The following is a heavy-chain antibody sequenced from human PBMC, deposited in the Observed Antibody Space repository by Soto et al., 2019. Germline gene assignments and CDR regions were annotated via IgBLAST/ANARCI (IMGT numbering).Heavy chain of an antibody. D-gene: IGHD3-10*01. CDR2: IYPGDSDT. CDR3: ARNRGYTTPCPDF. J-gene: IGHJ4*02. V-gene: IGHV5-51*01. CDR1: GYSFISYW. Sequence: PGESLKISCKGSGYSFISYWIAWVRQMPGKGLEWMGIIYPGDSDTRYSPSFQGQVTFSADKSISTAYLQWSGLEASDTAMYYCARNRGYTTPCPDFGGKETLVTVP.